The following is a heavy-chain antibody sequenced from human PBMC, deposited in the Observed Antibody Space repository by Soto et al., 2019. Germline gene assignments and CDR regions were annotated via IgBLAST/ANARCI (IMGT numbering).Heavy chain of an antibody. Sequence: GSLRLSCAASGFTFNNYNMNWVRQAPGKGLEWVSYISSSSTIYYADSVKGRFTISRDNAKNSLYLQMNSLRDEDTAVYYCAREVCSSTTCYSTSPAYGMDVWGQGTTVTVS. V-gene: IGHV3-48*02. CDR3: AREVCSSTTCYSTSPAYGMDV. D-gene: IGHD2-2*01. CDR2: ISSSSTI. J-gene: IGHJ6*02. CDR1: GFTFNNYN.